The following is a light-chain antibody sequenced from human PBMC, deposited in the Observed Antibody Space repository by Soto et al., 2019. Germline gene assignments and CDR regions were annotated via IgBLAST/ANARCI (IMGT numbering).Light chain of an antibody. CDR2: AAS. V-gene: IGKV1-39*01. CDR3: QQAYITPRYT. J-gene: IGKJ2*01. Sequence: DIQMTQSPSSLSASVGDRVTITCRASQSISSYLNWDQQKPGKAPKLLIYAASSLQSGAPSRFSGSGSGTDFTLTISSLHPEDSATYYCQQAYITPRYTFGQGTKREIK. CDR1: QSISSY.